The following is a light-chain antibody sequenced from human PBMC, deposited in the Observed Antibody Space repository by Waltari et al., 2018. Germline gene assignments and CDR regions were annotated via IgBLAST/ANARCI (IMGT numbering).Light chain of an antibody. V-gene: IGLV1-47*01. CDR2: KND. CDR1: SSNLGSNY. Sequence: QSVLTQPPSASGTPGQRVLISCSGSSSNLGSNYVYWYQQIPGTAPKLLIYKNDQRPSGLPDRFSGSKSRPSAALAISGLRSEDEADYFCASWDGSLSGRVFGGGTKLTVL. J-gene: IGLJ3*02. CDR3: ASWDGSLSGRV.